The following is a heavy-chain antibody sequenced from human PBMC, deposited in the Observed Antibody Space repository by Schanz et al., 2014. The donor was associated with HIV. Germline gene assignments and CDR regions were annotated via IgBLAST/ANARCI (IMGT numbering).Heavy chain of an antibody. CDR1: GFIFRDYA. V-gene: IGHV3-30*04. J-gene: IGHJ6*02. Sequence: QVQLVESGGGVVQPGRSLRLSCAGSGFIFRDYALHWVRQAPGKGLEWVAVISYDRSHKYYADSVKGRFTISRDNSKNPLFLQMNSLRAEDPAVYYCARVEGPPTFYYYYYGSDVWGQGTAVTVSS. CDR3: ARVEGPPTFYYYYYGSDV. CDR2: ISYDRSHK. D-gene: IGHD4-4*01.